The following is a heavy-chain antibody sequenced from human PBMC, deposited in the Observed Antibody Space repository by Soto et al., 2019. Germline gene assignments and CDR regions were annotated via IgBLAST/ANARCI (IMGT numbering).Heavy chain of an antibody. CDR2: LDYEEGER. CDR1: GTSLSGLP. J-gene: IGHJ4*02. D-gene: IGHD4-17*01. Sequence: VASVKVSCKVSGTSLSGLPMHWVRQAPGKGLEWMGSLDYEEGERSFAHRFQGRLTVTEDTSTDTAYMELSSLMSEDTAVYYCAAGVTTFDYWGQGTLVTVS. V-gene: IGHV1-24*01. CDR3: AAGVTTFDY.